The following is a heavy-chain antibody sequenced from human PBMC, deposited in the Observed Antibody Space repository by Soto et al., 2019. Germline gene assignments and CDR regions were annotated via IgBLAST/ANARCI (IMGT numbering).Heavy chain of an antibody. CDR3: ARMAWDIVVVPARGPRNWVDP. CDR1: GGSISSGGYS. D-gene: IGHD2-2*01. Sequence: QLQLQESGSGLVKPSQTLSLTCAVSGGSISSGGYSWSWIRQPPGKGLEWIGYIYHSGSTYYNPSLKSRVTISVDRSKNQFSLKLSSVTAADTAVYYCARMAWDIVVVPARGPRNWVDPWGQGTLVTVSS. CDR2: IYHSGST. V-gene: IGHV4-30-2*01. J-gene: IGHJ5*02.